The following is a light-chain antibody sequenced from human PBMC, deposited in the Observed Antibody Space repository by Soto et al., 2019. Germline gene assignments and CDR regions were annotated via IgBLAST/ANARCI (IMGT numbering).Light chain of an antibody. CDR2: GAS. CDR1: QSVSNN. J-gene: IGKJ1*01. Sequence: IVMTQSPATLSVFTGGRASLSCRASQSVSNNLAWYQKKPGQAPRLLIYGASTRAAGISVRFSGSGSGTEFTLIISSLQSDDSAGYYCQQYHNAGSTFGQGTKVEI. V-gene: IGKV3-15*01. CDR3: QQYHNAGST.